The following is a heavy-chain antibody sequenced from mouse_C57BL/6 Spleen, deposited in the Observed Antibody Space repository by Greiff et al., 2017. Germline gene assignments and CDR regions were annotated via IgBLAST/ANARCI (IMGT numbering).Heavy chain of an antibody. CDR3: AIYYGNLYAMDY. V-gene: IGHV1-18*01. J-gene: IGHJ4*01. Sequence: EVKLMESGPELVKPGASVKIPCKASGYTFTDYNMDWVKQSHGKSLEWIGDINPNNGGTIYNQKFKGKATLTVDKSSSTAYMELRSLTSEDTAVYDCAIYYGNLYAMDYWGQGTTVTVSS. CDR2: INPNNGGT. D-gene: IGHD2-1*01. CDR1: GYTFTDYN.